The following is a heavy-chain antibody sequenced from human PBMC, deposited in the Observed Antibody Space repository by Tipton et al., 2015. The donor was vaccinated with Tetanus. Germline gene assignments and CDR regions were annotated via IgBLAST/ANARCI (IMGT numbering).Heavy chain of an antibody. CDR3: ARGGRDAYNNPLGAFDV. D-gene: IGHD5-24*01. CDR1: GGSISSGDYY. V-gene: IGHV4-30-4*01. CDR2: VYSTATT. J-gene: IGHJ3*01. Sequence: TLSLTCTVSGGSISSGDYYWSWIRRPPGKGPEWIGYVYSTATTYYNPSLKSRLTISIDTSKNQFSLKLKSVTAADTAVYYCARGGRDAYNNPLGAFDVWGRGTTVTVSS.